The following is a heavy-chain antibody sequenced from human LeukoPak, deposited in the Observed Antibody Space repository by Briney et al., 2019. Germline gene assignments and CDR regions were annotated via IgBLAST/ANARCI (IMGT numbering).Heavy chain of an antibody. D-gene: IGHD2-2*01. CDR2: ITAYSDDK. V-gene: IGHV1-18*01. Sequence: ASVKVSCKTSGYTFRTYGITWVRQAPGQGLEWMGWITAYSDDKKYAQKIQDRVTMTTDISTSTAYMELRSLTSDDTAVYYCARDQGYCSSTSCFGVDWGQGTLVTVSS. CDR3: ARDQGYCSSTSCFGVD. CDR1: GYTFRTYG. J-gene: IGHJ4*02.